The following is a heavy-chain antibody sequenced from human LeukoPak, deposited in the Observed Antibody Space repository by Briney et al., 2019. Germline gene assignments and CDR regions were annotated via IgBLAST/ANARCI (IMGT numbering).Heavy chain of an antibody. V-gene: IGHV3-23*01. J-gene: IGHJ4*02. D-gene: IGHD3-22*01. CDR3: TKDASYARENDNSGFFID. CDR1: GFTFTSYA. CDR2: MSGGGDSD. Sequence: PGGSLRLSCAASGFTFTSYAMGWVRETPGKGLEWVASMSGGGDSDYYADSVKGRFTVSRDKSKNTLYVQMHSLRADDTAVYYCTKDASYARENDNSGFFIDWGQGTLVTVSS.